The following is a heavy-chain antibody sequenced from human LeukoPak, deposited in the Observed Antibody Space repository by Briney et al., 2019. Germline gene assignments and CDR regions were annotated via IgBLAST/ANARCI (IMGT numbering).Heavy chain of an antibody. Sequence: AETQSLTCTVSGDSLSSYHWSWTRQPPGRGLEWLGYIYYSGRTNYNPSLKSRVTISVDTSKNQFSLKLSSVTAADTAVYYCARRRAYGDYEVYYYGMDVWGQGTTVTVSS. J-gene: IGHJ6*02. CDR3: ARRRAYGDYEVYYYGMDV. D-gene: IGHD4-17*01. V-gene: IGHV4-59*08. CDR1: GDSLSSYH. CDR2: IYYSGRT.